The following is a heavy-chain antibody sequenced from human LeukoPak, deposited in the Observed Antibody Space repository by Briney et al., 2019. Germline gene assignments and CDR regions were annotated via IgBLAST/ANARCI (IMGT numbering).Heavy chain of an antibody. CDR1: GYTFTSYD. D-gene: IGHD3-3*01. J-gene: IGHJ4*02. CDR2: MNPNSGNT. Sequence: ASVKVSCTASGYTFTSYDINWVRQATGQGLEWMGWMNPNSGNTGYAQKFQGRVTMTRNTSISTAYMELSSLRSEDTAVYYCARGGYHFGVVIESDYWGQGTLVTVSS. V-gene: IGHV1-8*01. CDR3: ARGGYHFGVVIESDY.